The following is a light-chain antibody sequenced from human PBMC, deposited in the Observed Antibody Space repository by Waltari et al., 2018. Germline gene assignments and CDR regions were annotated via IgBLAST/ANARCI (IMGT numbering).Light chain of an antibody. CDR3: LHLKSYPCT. CDR1: PVISTS. CDR2: AGS. J-gene: IGKJ3*01. V-gene: IGKV1-9*01. Sequence: DIHLTQSPSLLSASVGDRLTITCRASPVISTSLAWYQQKPGKAPRLLVYAGSTLQSGVPSRCSGSGSGTEFTLTINSLQPEDFATYYWLHLKSYPCTFGPGTKVNIK.